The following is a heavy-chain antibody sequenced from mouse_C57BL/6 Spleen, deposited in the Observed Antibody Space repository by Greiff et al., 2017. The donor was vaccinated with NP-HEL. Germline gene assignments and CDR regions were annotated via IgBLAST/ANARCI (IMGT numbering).Heavy chain of an antibody. CDR1: GFTFSDYY. J-gene: IGHJ2*01. CDR2: ISNGGGST. Sequence: EVKLVESGGGLVQPGGSLKLSCAASGFTFSDYYMYWVRQTPEKRLEWVAYISNGGGSTYYPDTVKGRFTISRDNAKNTLYLQMSRLKSEDTAMYYCARRDYYGSNPDYWGQGTTLTVSS. V-gene: IGHV5-12*01. CDR3: ARRDYYGSNPDY. D-gene: IGHD1-1*01.